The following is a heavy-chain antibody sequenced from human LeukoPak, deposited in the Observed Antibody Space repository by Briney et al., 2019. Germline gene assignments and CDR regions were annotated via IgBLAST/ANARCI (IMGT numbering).Heavy chain of an antibody. J-gene: IGHJ4*02. D-gene: IGHD6-13*01. V-gene: IGHV3-21*01. Sequence: GGSLRLSCAASGFTCSSYSMNWVRQAPGKELEWVSSISSSSSYIYYADSVKGRFTISRDNAKNSLYLQMNSLRAEDTAVYYCAREGSYSSSALDYWGQGTLVTVSS. CDR2: ISSSSSYI. CDR3: AREGSYSSSALDY. CDR1: GFTCSSYS.